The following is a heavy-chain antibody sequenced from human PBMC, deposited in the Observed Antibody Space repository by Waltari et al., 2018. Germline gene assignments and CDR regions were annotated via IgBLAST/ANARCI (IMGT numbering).Heavy chain of an antibody. CDR2: IIPIFGTA. V-gene: IGHV1-69*05. D-gene: IGHD3-9*01. CDR3: ARAWFQYGYYMDV. CDR1: GGTFSSYA. Sequence: QVQLVQSGAEVKKPGSSVKVSCKASGGTFSSYAISWVGQAPGQGLEWMGGIIPIFGTANYAQKFQGRVTITTDESTSTAYMELSSLRSEDTAVYYCARAWFQYGYYMDVWGKGTTVTVSS. J-gene: IGHJ6*03.